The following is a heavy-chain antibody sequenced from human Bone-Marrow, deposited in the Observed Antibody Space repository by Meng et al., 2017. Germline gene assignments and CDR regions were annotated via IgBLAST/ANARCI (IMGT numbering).Heavy chain of an antibody. CDR2: INPNSGGT. Sequence: QLLRPGPEGKKPGAPGNVSCKASGYSFPGYYMDWVRQAPGQGLEWMGRINPNSGGTNYAQKFQGRVTMTRDTSISTAYMELSRLRSDDTAVYYCARVPGYSSGWYYFDYWGQGTLVTVSS. CDR1: GYSFPGYY. CDR3: ARVPGYSSGWYYFDY. J-gene: IGHJ4*02. V-gene: IGHV1-2*06. D-gene: IGHD6-19*01.